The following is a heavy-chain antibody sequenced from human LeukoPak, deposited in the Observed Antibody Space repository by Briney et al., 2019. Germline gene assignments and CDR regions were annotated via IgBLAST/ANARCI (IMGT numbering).Heavy chain of an antibody. V-gene: IGHV3-48*01. Sequence: TGESLRLSCAASGFTFSSYSMNWVRQAPGKGLEWVSYISSSSSTMYYADSVKGRFTISRDNAKNSLYLQMNSLRADDTAVYYCARDHHRRHYDSQARDTFDIWGQGTVVTVSS. J-gene: IGHJ3*02. CDR2: ISSSSSTM. D-gene: IGHD3-22*01. CDR3: ARDHHRRHYDSQARDTFDI. CDR1: GFTFSSYS.